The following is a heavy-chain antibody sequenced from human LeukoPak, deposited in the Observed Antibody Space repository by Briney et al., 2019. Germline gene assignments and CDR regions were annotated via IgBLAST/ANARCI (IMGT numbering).Heavy chain of an antibody. Sequence: GGSLRLTCAASGFTFSTFSMNWVGQAPGKGPERVAYISSSSSTTYYADSVKGRFTISRDNAKNSLYLQMNSLRAEDTAVYYCVRRGLIVTEYLERWGQGTLVIVSS. CDR3: VRRGLIVTEYLER. CDR2: ISSSSSTT. CDR1: GFTFSTFS. D-gene: IGHD3-10*01. V-gene: IGHV3-48*04. J-gene: IGHJ1*01.